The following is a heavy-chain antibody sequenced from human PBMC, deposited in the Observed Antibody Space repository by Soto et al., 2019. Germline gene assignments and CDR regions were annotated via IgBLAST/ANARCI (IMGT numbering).Heavy chain of an antibody. CDR1: GFICSSYD. D-gene: IGHD2-8*02. V-gene: IGHV3-23*01. J-gene: IGHJ3*02. CDR3: AKATATGGGAFDI. CDR2: ILVDGRT. Sequence: LRLSCAASGFICSSYDMSWVRQAPGKGLEWVSTILVDGRTFYVDSVKGRFTISRDSSQNTVYLQMNSLTAGDTALYYCAKATATGGGAFDICGQGAMVTVSS.